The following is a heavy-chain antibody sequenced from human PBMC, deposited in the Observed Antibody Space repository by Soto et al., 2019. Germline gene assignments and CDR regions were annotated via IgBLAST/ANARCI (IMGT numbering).Heavy chain of an antibody. Sequence: GGALRLSCAASGFTFSSYGMHVVRQAPVKVLEWVAVIWYDGSNKYYADSVKGRFTISRDNSKNTLYLQMNSLRAEDTAVFYCARGSRFWSGYHYYYYGMDVWGQGTTVTVSS. CDR3: ARGSRFWSGYHYYYYGMDV. J-gene: IGHJ6*02. CDR1: GFTFSSYG. V-gene: IGHV3-33*01. D-gene: IGHD3-3*01. CDR2: IWYDGSNK.